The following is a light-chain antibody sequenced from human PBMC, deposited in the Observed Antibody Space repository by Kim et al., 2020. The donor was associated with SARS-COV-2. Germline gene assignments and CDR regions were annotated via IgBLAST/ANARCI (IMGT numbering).Light chain of an antibody. J-gene: IGKJ4*01. CDR1: QSVSSNN. CDR3: QQSGSSPLT. V-gene: IGKV3-20*01. Sequence: LSTGERATLSCRASQSVSSNNLAWYQQKPGQAPRLLIYGASARATGIPDRFSGSGSGTDLTLTISRLEPEDFAVYYCQQSGSSPLTFGGGTKLEI. CDR2: GAS.